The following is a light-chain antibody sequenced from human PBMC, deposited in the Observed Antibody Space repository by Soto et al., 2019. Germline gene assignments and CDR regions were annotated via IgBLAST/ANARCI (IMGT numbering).Light chain of an antibody. V-gene: IGKV1-8*01. Sequence: AIRMTQSPSSFSASTGDRVTITCRASQGISSYLAWYQQKPGKAPKLLIYAASTLQSGVPSRFSGSGSGTEFTLTISSLQPEDFATYYCQQSYSTPITFGQGTRLEIK. CDR2: AAS. CDR3: QQSYSTPIT. CDR1: QGISSY. J-gene: IGKJ5*01.